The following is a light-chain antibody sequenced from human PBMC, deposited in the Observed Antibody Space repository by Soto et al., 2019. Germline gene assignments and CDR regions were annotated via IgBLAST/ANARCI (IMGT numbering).Light chain of an antibody. CDR2: GAS. Sequence: DMVVTQSRATLSVSPGERATLSCRASQSVSSNLAWYQQKPGQAPRLLIFGASIRDTGIPDRFSGSGSGTDFTLTISRLEPEDFAVYHCQQYGSSPTTFGQGTKVAIK. J-gene: IGKJ1*01. V-gene: IGKV3-20*01. CDR1: QSVSSN. CDR3: QQYGSSPTT.